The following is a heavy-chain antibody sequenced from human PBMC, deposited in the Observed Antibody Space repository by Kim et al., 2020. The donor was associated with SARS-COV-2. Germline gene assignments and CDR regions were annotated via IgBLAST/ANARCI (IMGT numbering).Heavy chain of an antibody. CDR1: GFTFSSYA. J-gene: IGHJ4*02. V-gene: IGHV3-23*01. Sequence: GGSLRLSCAASGFTFSSYAMSWVRQSPGKGLEWVSAISGSGGSTYYADSVKGRFTISRDNSKNMLYLQMNSLRAEDTAVYYCAKDPIAVVVPAAVLFDYWGQGTLVTVSS. D-gene: IGHD2-2*01. CDR2: ISGSGGST. CDR3: AKDPIAVVVPAAVLFDY.